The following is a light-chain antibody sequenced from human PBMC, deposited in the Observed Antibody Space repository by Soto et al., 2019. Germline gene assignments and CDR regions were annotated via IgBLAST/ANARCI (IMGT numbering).Light chain of an antibody. CDR2: EVS. CDR3: SSYTSSSTPV. CDR1: SSDVGGYNY. V-gene: IGLV2-14*01. J-gene: IGLJ1*01. Sequence: QSALTQPPSASGSPGQSVTISCTGTSSDVGGYNYVSWYQQHPGKAPKLMIYEVSNRPSGVSNRFSGSKSGNTASLTISGLQAEDEADYYCSSYTSSSTPVFGTGTKLTVL.